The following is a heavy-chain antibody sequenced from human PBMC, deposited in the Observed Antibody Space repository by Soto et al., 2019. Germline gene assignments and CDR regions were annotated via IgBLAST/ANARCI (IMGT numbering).Heavy chain of an antibody. CDR2: ISYDGSNK. CDR3: ARPPVGGYNWGIRFDY. D-gene: IGHD5-12*01. Sequence: QVQLVESGGGVVQPGRSLRLSCAASGFTFSNYAMHWVRQAPGKGLEWVAVISYDGSNKYYADSVKGRFTISRDNSKNTLYLQMNSLRAEDTAVYYCARPPVGGYNWGIRFDYWGQGTLVTVSS. CDR1: GFTFSNYA. J-gene: IGHJ4*02. V-gene: IGHV3-30-3*01.